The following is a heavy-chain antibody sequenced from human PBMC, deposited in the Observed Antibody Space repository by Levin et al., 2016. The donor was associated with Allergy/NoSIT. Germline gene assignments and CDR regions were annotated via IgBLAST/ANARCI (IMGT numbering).Heavy chain of an antibody. CDR3: ARRLYGGDSIDAFDI. CDR1: GYTFTSYW. Sequence: GESLKISCKGSGYTFTSYWIGWVRQMPGKGLEWMGIIYPGDSDTRYSPSFQGQVTISADKSISTAYPQWSSLKASDTAMYYCARRLYGGDSIDAFDIWGQGTMVTVSS. D-gene: IGHD4-23*01. CDR2: IYPGDSDT. J-gene: IGHJ3*02. V-gene: IGHV5-51*01.